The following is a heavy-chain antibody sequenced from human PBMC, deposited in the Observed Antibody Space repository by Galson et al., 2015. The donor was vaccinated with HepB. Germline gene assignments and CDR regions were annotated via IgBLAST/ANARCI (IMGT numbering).Heavy chain of an antibody. Sequence: SLRLSCAASGFTFSSYGMHWVRQAPGKGLEWVAVISYDGSNKYYADSVKGRFTISRDNSKNTLYLQMNSLRAEDTAVYYCAKDSHMVRGVIGHFDYWGQGTLVTVSS. D-gene: IGHD3-10*01. J-gene: IGHJ4*02. V-gene: IGHV3-30*18. CDR2: ISYDGSNK. CDR1: GFTFSSYG. CDR3: AKDSHMVRGVIGHFDY.